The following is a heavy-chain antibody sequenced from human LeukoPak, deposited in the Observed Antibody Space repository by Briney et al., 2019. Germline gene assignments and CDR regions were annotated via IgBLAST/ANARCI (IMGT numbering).Heavy chain of an antibody. CDR2: IYHSGST. V-gene: IGHV4-4*02. CDR1: GGSISSSNW. J-gene: IGHJ4*02. D-gene: IGHD3-22*01. Sequence: SETLSLTCAVSGGSISSSNWWSWVRQPPGKGLEWIGEIYHSGSTNYNPSLKSRVTISVDKSKNQFSLKLSSVTAADTAVYYCASYYHDSSGYYQYYFDSWGQGTLVTVSS. CDR3: ASYYHDSSGYYQYYFDS.